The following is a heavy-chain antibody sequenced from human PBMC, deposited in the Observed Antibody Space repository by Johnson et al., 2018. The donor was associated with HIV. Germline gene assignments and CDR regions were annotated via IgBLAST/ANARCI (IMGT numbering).Heavy chain of an antibody. CDR1: GFTFSSYA. Sequence: VQVVESGGGVVQPGRSLRLSCAASGFTFSSYAMHWVRQAPGKGLEWVAVISYDGSNNYYADSVKGRFTIFRDNARNSLYLQMNSLRAEDTALYYCAKDKDGYYGSDDAFDIWGQGTMVTVSS. CDR3: AKDKDGYYGSDDAFDI. D-gene: IGHD3-10*01. V-gene: IGHV3-30*04. CDR2: ISYDGSNN. J-gene: IGHJ3*02.